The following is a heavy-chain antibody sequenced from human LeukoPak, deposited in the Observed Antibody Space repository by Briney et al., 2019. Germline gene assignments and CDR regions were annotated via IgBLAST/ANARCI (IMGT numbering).Heavy chain of an antibody. CDR2: INPNSGGT. CDR1: GYTFTGYY. Sequence: ASVTVSCKASGYTFTGYYMHWVRQAPGQGLEWMGRINPNSGGTNYSQQFQGRVTMTRDTSISTAYMELSRLRSDDTAVYYCARAHNYDYVWGSYRSPYYFDYWGQGTLVTVSS. CDR3: ARAHNYDYVWGSYRSPYYFDY. V-gene: IGHV1-2*06. J-gene: IGHJ4*02. D-gene: IGHD3-16*02.